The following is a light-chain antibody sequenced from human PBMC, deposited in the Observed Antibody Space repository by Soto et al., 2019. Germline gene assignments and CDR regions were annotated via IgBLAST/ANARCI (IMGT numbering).Light chain of an antibody. J-gene: IGKJ1*01. CDR1: QTISSW. V-gene: IGKV1-5*01. CDR3: QQYKNYPWT. Sequence: DIQMTQSPSTLSGSXXDRVTITCWASQTISSWLAWYQQKPGKAPKXXIYDASSLESGVPSRFSGRGSGTESSLTINSLQPDDFATYYCQQYKNYPWTFGQGTKVDIK. CDR2: DAS.